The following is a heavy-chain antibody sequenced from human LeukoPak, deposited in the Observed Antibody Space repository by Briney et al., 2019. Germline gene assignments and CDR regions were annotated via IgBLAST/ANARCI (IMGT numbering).Heavy chain of an antibody. D-gene: IGHD3-10*01. J-gene: IGHJ4*02. V-gene: IGHV1-69*04. CDR3: ARERMVRGVIRYYFDY. CDR2: IIPILGIA. CDR1: GGTFSSYA. Sequence: APVKVSCKASGGTFSSYAISWVRQAPGQGLEWMGRIIPILGIANYAQKFQGRVTITADKSTSTAYMELSSLRSEDTAVYYCARERMVRGVIRYYFDYWGQGTLVTVSS.